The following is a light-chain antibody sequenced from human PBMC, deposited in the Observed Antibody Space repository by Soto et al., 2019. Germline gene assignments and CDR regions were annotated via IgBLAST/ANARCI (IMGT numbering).Light chain of an antibody. CDR3: QQYDASPET. V-gene: IGKV3-20*01. Sequence: EIVLTHSPGTLSSSPCERATLSSSASQSLTTRNLAWYQHIPGQAPRLLIYGASSRATGIPDRFSGSGSGTDFTLSVSGLEPEDFAVYYCQQYDASPETFGQGTKVDI. J-gene: IGKJ1*01. CDR1: QSLTTRN. CDR2: GAS.